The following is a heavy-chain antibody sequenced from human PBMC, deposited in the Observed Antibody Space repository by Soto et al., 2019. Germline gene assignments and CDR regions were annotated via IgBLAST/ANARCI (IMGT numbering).Heavy chain of an antibody. D-gene: IGHD2-15*01. Sequence: LRLSCAASGFTFSSYAMHWVRQAPGKGLEWVAVISYDGSNKYYADSVKGRFTISRDNSKNTLYLQMNSLRAEDTAVYYCARAQYCSGGSCFTNWFDPWGQGTLVTVSS. CDR1: GFTFSSYA. J-gene: IGHJ5*02. CDR3: ARAQYCSGGSCFTNWFDP. CDR2: ISYDGSNK. V-gene: IGHV3-30-3*01.